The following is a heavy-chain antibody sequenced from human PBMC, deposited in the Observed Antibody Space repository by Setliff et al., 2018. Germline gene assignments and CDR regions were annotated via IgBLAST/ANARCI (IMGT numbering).Heavy chain of an antibody. D-gene: IGHD3-22*01. Sequence: ASVKVSCKASGYTFAGYYMHWVRQAPGQGLEWMGWINPNSGGANYAQKFQGRVTMTRDTSISTGYMELSRLRSDDTAVYYCARDGGGYYDSRTFDYWGQGTLVTVSS. CDR1: GYTFAGYY. J-gene: IGHJ4*02. CDR2: INPNSGGA. V-gene: IGHV1-2*02. CDR3: ARDGGGYYDSRTFDY.